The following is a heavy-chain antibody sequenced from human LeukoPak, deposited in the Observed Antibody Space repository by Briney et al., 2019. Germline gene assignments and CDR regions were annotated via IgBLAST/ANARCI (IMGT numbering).Heavy chain of an antibody. CDR1: GFTSSDYY. D-gene: IGHD5-18*01. V-gene: IGHV3-11*04. J-gene: IGHJ5*02. Sequence: PGGSLRLSCAASGFTSSDYYMSWIRQAPGKGLEWVSYISSSGSSIYYADSVKGGFTISKDNSKNTLYLQMNSLRAEDTAVYYCARGRGYSYADWFDLWGQGTLVTVSS. CDR2: ISSSGSSI. CDR3: ARGRGYSYADWFDL.